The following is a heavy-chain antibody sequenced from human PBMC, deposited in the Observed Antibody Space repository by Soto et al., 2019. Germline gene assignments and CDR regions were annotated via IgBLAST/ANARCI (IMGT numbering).Heavy chain of an antibody. J-gene: IGHJ4*02. CDR2: INSDGTST. Sequence: EVQLVESGGGLVQPGGSLRLSCAASGFTFSSYWMHWVRQAPGKGLVWVSRINSDGTSTTYADSVKGRFTISRDNAKNTLYLQMNSLRAEDTAVYYCVRTSLVVARATREDYGGQGTLVTVSP. D-gene: IGHD2-8*02. CDR1: GFTFSSYW. V-gene: IGHV3-74*01. CDR3: VRTSLVVARATREDY.